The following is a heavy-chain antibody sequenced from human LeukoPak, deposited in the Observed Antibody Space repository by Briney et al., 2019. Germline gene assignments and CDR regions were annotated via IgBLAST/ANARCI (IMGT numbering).Heavy chain of an antibody. CDR3: ARCYSTSSHIFV. V-gene: IGHV3-30*02. CDR1: GFTFSSYG. Sequence: GGSLRLSCAASGFTFSSYGMHWVRQAPGKGLEWVAFIRYDGSNKYYADSVKGRFTISRDNSKNTLYLQMNSLRAEDTAVYYCARCYSTSSHIFVWGQGTLVTVSS. CDR2: IRYDGSNK. D-gene: IGHD2-2*01. J-gene: IGHJ4*02.